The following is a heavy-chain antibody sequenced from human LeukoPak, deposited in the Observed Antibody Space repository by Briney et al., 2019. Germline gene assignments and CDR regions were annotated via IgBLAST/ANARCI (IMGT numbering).Heavy chain of an antibody. CDR2: IHYDGTNK. CDR1: GFTFSNYW. J-gene: IGHJ6*03. Sequence: PGGSLRLSCAASGFTFSNYWMHWVRQAPGKGLEWVAFIHYDGTNKYYADSVKGRFAISRDNSKNTLYLQMNSLRPEDTAMYYCAKDSRGPYDILTGSYYYMDVWGKGTTVTISS. CDR3: AKDSRGPYDILTGSYYYMDV. V-gene: IGHV3-30*02. D-gene: IGHD3-9*01.